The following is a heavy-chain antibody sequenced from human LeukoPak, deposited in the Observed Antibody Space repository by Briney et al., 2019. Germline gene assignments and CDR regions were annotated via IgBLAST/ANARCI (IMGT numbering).Heavy chain of an antibody. CDR1: GFSFNSYW. D-gene: IGHD5-18*01. CDR3: ARARIGYTRYDAFGI. CDR2: IKQDGSEK. V-gene: IGHV3-7*04. J-gene: IGHJ3*02. Sequence: GGSLRLSCAASGFSFNSYWMSWVRQAPGKGLDWMANIKQDGSEKDYVDSVKGRFTISRDNAKDSVYLQMNSLKAEDTAVYYCARARIGYTRYDAFGIWGQGTMVTVSS.